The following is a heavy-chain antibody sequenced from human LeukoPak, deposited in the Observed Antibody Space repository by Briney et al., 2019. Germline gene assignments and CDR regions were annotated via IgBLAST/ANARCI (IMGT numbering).Heavy chain of an antibody. Sequence: SETLSLTCTVSGGSISSGGYYWSWIRQRPGKGLEWIGYIYYSGSTYYNPSLKSRVTISVDTSKSQFSLKLSSATAADTAVYYCASNYYGSGTYRYWGQGTLVTVSS. V-gene: IGHV4-31*03. CDR3: ASNYYGSGTYRY. J-gene: IGHJ4*02. CDR1: GGSISSGGYY. D-gene: IGHD3-10*01. CDR2: IYYSGST.